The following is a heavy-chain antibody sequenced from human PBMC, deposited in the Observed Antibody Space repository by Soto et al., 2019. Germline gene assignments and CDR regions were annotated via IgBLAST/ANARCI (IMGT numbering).Heavy chain of an antibody. CDR1: GDSISNHY. CDR3: TRPGLPMVVTPAFGY. CDR2: IYNIVDT. Sequence: TLSLTCSVSGDSISNHYLNWILQPPGKGLEWIGYIYNIVDTNYNPSLKSRVTISVDTSKNQISLTLTSVTAADTAVYYCTRPGLPMVVTPAFGYWGLGTLVTVSS. D-gene: IGHD2-21*02. J-gene: IGHJ4*02. V-gene: IGHV4-59*11.